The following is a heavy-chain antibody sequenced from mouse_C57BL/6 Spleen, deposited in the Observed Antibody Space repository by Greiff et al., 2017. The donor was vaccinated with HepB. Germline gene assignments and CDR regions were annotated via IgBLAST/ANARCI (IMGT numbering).Heavy chain of an antibody. CDR2: IYPGSGST. V-gene: IGHV1-55*01. Sequence: QVHVKQPGAELVKPGASVKMSCKASGYTFTSYWITWVKQRPGQGLEWIGDIYPGSGSTNYNEKFKSKATLTVDTSSSTAYMQLSSLTSEDSAVYYCARRELRAMDYWGQGTSVTVSS. CDR3: ARRELRAMDY. CDR1: GYTFTSYW. J-gene: IGHJ4*01. D-gene: IGHD1-1*01.